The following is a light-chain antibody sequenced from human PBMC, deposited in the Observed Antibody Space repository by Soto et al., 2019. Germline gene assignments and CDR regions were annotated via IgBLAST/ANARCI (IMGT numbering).Light chain of an antibody. Sequence: EIVLTQSPGSLSLSQGERATLSCRASQSVDSSFFAWYQQKPGQAPRLLISGASNRATGIPDRFSGRGSGTYFTLNITGLEPEGFAVYYCQQYVSSVTFGQGTKVEIK. CDR1: QSVDSSF. V-gene: IGKV3-20*01. CDR3: QQYVSSVT. CDR2: GAS. J-gene: IGKJ1*01.